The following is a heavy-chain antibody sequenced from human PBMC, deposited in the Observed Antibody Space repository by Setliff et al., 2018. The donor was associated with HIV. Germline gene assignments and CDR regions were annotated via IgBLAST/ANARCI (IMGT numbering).Heavy chain of an antibody. J-gene: IGHJ6*03. D-gene: IGHD6-13*01. CDR3: ARVAYASLSSSWYLLDYYYYLDV. V-gene: IGHV1-18*01. CDR1: GYSFTTYA. Sequence: ASVKVSCKASGYSFTTYAISWVRQAPGQGLEWMGWISPYNGNTNYAQKLQGRITVTTDTSTNTAYMELRTLRSDDTAVYYCARVAYASLSSSWYLLDYYYYLDVWGKGTTVTVSS. CDR2: ISPYNGNT.